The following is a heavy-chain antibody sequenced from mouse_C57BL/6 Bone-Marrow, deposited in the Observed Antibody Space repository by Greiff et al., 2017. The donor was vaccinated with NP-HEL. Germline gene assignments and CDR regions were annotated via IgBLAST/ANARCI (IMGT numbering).Heavy chain of an antibody. CDR3: TFYDGAPDFDV. J-gene: IGHJ1*03. Sequence: EVQVVESGGGLVQPGGSMKLSCVASGFTFSNYWMNWVRQSPEKGLEWVAQIRLKSDNYATHYAESVKGRFTISRDDSKSSVYLQMNNLRAEDTGIYYCTFYDGAPDFDVWGTGTTVTVSS. CDR1: GFTFSNYW. D-gene: IGHD2-12*01. CDR2: IRLKSDNYAT. V-gene: IGHV6-3*01.